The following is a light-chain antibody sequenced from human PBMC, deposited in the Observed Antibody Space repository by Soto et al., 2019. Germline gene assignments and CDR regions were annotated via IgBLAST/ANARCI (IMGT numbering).Light chain of an antibody. Sequence: DLPMTQSPSSLSASVGDRVTITCRASQSISNFLNWYQQKPGKAPKLLIYAASSLQSGVPSRFSGSGSGTDFTLTISSLQPEDFATYYCQQSYSTPPWTFGQGTEVEVK. V-gene: IGKV1-39*01. CDR2: AAS. CDR3: QQSYSTPPWT. J-gene: IGKJ1*01. CDR1: QSISNF.